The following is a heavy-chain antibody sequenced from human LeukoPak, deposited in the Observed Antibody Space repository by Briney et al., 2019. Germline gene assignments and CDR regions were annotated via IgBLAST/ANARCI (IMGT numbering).Heavy chain of an antibody. CDR2: INSDGSST. D-gene: IGHD3-10*01. CDR3: ARDSLLWFGELLQDYYYYMDV. V-gene: IGHV3-74*01. Sequence: GSPRLSRAGSGFTFSSYWMHWVRQAPGKGLVWVSRINSDGSSTSYADSVKGRFTISRDNAKNTLYLQMNSLRAEDTAVYYCARDSLLWFGELLQDYYYYMDVWGKGTTVTVSS. CDR1: GFTFSSYW. J-gene: IGHJ6*03.